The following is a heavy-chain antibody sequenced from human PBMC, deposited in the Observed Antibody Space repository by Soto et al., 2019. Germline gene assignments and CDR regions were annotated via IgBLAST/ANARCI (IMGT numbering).Heavy chain of an antibody. CDR2: ISYDGSNK. Sequence: QVQLVESGGGVVQPGRSLRLSCAASGFTFSSYAMHWVRQAPGKGLEWVAVISYDGSNKYYADSVKGRFTISRDNSKNTXXLQMNSLRAEDTAVYYCARDRKYSSGWSFYYGMDVWGQGTTVTVSS. D-gene: IGHD6-19*01. J-gene: IGHJ6*02. CDR1: GFTFSSYA. V-gene: IGHV3-30-3*01. CDR3: ARDRKYSSGWSFYYGMDV.